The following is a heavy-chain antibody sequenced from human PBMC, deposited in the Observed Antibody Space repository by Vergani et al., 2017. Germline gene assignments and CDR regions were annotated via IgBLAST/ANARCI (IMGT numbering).Heavy chain of an antibody. CDR1: GYSFTSYW. CDR2: IDPSDSYT. D-gene: IGHD5-12*01. Sequence: EVQLVQSGAEVKKPGESLRISCKGSGYSFTSYWISWVRQMPGKGLEWMGRIDPSDSYTNYSPSFQGHVTISADKSISTAYLQWSSLKASDTAMYYCARKSGYSGYDVGFWYFDLWGRGTLVTVSS. V-gene: IGHV5-10-1*01. J-gene: IGHJ2*01. CDR3: ARKSGYSGYDVGFWYFDL.